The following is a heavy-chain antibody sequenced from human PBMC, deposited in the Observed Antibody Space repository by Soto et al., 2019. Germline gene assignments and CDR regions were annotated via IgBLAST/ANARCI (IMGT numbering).Heavy chain of an antibody. CDR2: ISDGGTTI. Sequence: EAELVESGGGLVQPGGSLTLSCAASGFIFSDYEVDWVRQAPGRGPEWISYISDGGTTIYYAASVKGRFTISRDDAKKSLYLHMNNLRVDDTAIYFCVKEYCTGGTCFDAVELWGQGTVVTVSS. CDR3: VKEYCTGGTCFDAVEL. CDR1: GFIFSDYE. D-gene: IGHD2-8*02. J-gene: IGHJ3*01. V-gene: IGHV3-48*03.